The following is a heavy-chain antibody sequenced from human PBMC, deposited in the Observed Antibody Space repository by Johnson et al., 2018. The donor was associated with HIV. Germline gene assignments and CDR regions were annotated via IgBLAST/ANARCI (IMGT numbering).Heavy chain of an antibody. Sequence: EVHLVESGGGLVQPGGSLRLSCAASGFTFSDYWMTWVRQPPGKGLEWVANTKQDGSENYYVDSVKGRFSISRDNVKNSLYLQMNSLRTDDTAVYYCARDWDYAHAFDIWGQGTMVTVSS. V-gene: IGHV3-7*01. J-gene: IGHJ3*02. CDR2: TKQDGSEN. CDR1: GFTFSDYW. D-gene: IGHD4-17*01. CDR3: ARDWDYAHAFDI.